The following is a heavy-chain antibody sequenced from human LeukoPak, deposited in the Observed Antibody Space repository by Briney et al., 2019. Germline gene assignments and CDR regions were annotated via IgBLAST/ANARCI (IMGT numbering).Heavy chain of an antibody. CDR1: GFTFSNVW. J-gene: IGHJ4*02. V-gene: IGHV3-15*01. D-gene: IGHD6-13*01. CDR3: PTIRGYTSSWPFDY. Sequence: KSGGSLRLSCAASGFTFSNVWMSWVRQAPGKGLEWVGRIKSKTDGGTTDYAAPVKGRFTISRDDSKNTLYLQMNSLKSEDTAVYYCPTIRGYTSSWPFDYWGQGALVTVSS. CDR2: IKSKTDGGTT.